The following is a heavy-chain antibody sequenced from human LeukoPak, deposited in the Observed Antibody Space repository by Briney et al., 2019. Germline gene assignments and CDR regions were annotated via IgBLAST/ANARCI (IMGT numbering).Heavy chain of an antibody. Sequence: GASVKVSCKVSGYTFTTYAMNWVRQAPGQRLEWMGWINAGNGNTKYSQEFQGRVTITRDTSASTAYMELSSLRSEDMAVYYCARVPTDSSSWYPVDYWGQGTLVTVSS. CDR3: ARVPTDSSSWYPVDY. V-gene: IGHV1-3*03. CDR1: GYTFTTYA. D-gene: IGHD6-13*01. CDR2: INAGNGNT. J-gene: IGHJ4*02.